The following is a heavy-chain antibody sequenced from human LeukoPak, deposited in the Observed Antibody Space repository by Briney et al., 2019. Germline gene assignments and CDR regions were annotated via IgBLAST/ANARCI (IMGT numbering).Heavy chain of an antibody. CDR3: AKDIYGSGSYGYFDY. CDR2: ISGSGSNT. D-gene: IGHD3-10*01. Sequence: GGSLRLSCAPSGFTFSSYAMSWVRQAPGRGLEWASTISGSGSNTYYAESVKGRFTISRDNSKSTLDLQMSSLRVEDTAVYYCAKDIYGSGSYGYFDYWGQGTLVTVSS. V-gene: IGHV3-23*01. CDR1: GFTFSSYA. J-gene: IGHJ4*02.